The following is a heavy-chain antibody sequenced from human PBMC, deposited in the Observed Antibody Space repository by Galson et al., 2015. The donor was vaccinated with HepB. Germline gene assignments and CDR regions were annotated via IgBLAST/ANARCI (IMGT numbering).Heavy chain of an antibody. CDR2: ISAYNGNT. CDR1: GYTFTSYG. J-gene: IGHJ6*02. V-gene: IGHV1-18*04. Sequence: CKASGYTFTSYGISWVRQAPGQGLEWMGWISAYNGNTNYAQKLQGRVTMTTDTSTSTAYMELRSLRSDDTAVYYCARDSAYGSGSYYYYGMDVWGQGTTVTVSS. D-gene: IGHD3-10*01. CDR3: ARDSAYGSGSYYYYGMDV.